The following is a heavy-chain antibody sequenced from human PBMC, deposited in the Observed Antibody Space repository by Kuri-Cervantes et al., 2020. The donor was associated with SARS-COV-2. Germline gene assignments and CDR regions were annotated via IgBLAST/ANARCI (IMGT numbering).Heavy chain of an antibody. CDR1: GYTFTGYY. CDR2: INPNSGGK. Sequence: ASVKVSCKASGYTFTGYYMHWVRQAPGQGLEWMGWINPNSGGKNYAQKFQGRVNMTRDTSISTAYMELSRLRSDDTAVYYCARDSAGLYCCSSWNWFDPWGQGTLVTVSS. J-gene: IGHJ5*02. D-gene: IGHD6-6*01. V-gene: IGHV1-2*02. CDR3: ARDSAGLYCCSSWNWFDP.